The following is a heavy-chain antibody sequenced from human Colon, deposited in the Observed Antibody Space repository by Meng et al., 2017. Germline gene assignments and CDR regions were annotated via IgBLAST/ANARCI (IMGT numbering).Heavy chain of an antibody. J-gene: IGHJ5*02. CDR1: GGTFRNFW. CDR3: TTDLPFTEGGVITT. D-gene: IGHD3-16*02. CDR2: IKSKVDGGTT. Sequence: SCVASGGTFRNFWRTGVRQAPGKGLEWVGRIKSKVDGGTTDFAAPVKGRFTISRDDAQNTLYLQMDSLTTEDKAVYYCTTDLPFTEGGVITTWGQGTLVTVSS. V-gene: IGHV3-15*01.